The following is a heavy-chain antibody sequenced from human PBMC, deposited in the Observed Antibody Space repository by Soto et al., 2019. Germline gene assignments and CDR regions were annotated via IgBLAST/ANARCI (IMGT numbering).Heavy chain of an antibody. CDR2: ISPGSRYP. CDR3: VRGGGGGLFDP. CDR1: VFNFGDSY. D-gene: IGHD2-15*01. V-gene: IGHV3-11*06. Sequence: PGGPLRLSCAGSVFNFGDSYMSWIRQAPGKGLEWLSYISPGSRYPAYADSVKGRFTISRDNAKRSLFLQMMSLTAEDTAIYYCVRGGGGGLFDPWGQGTMVTVSS. J-gene: IGHJ5*02.